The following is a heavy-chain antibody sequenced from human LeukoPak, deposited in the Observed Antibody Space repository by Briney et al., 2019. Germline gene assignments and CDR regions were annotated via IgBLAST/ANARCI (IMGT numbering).Heavy chain of an antibody. CDR3: ARENIVVVPAKDAFDI. CDR1: GFTFSSYW. V-gene: IGHV3-7*01. Sequence: GGSLRLSCAASGFTFSSYWMSWVRQAPGKGLEWVANIKQDGSEKYYVDSVKGRFTISRDNAKSSLCLQMNSLRAEDTAVYYCARENIVVVPAKDAFDIWGQGTMVTVSS. D-gene: IGHD2-2*01. CDR2: IKQDGSEK. J-gene: IGHJ3*02.